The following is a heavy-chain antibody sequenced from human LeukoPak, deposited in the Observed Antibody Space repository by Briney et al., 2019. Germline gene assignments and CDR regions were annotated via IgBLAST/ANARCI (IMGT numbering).Heavy chain of an antibody. Sequence: ASVKVSCKASGYTFTSYGISWVRQAPGQGLEWMGWISAYNGNTNYAQKLQGRVTMTTDTSTSTAYMELRSLRSDDTAVYYCATTCYYDSSGSPLEAFDIWGQGTMVTVSS. CDR2: ISAYNGNT. V-gene: IGHV1-18*01. CDR3: ATTCYYDSSGSPLEAFDI. J-gene: IGHJ3*02. CDR1: GYTFTSYG. D-gene: IGHD3-22*01.